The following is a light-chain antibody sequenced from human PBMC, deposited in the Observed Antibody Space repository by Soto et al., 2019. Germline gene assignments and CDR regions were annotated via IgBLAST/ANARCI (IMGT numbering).Light chain of an antibody. CDR3: QQYNSYWT. CDR1: QSISNW. Sequence: DIQMTQSPSTLSASVGDRVTITCRASQSISNWLAWYQQKPGNAPKVLIYDASKLISGVPSRFSGSGSGTEFTLTISSLQPDDFDSYYCQQYNSYWTFGQGTKVEIK. V-gene: IGKV1-5*01. J-gene: IGKJ1*01. CDR2: DAS.